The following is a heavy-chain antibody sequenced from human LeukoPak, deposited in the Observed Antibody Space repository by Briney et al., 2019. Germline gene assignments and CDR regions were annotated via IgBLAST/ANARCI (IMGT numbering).Heavy chain of an antibody. D-gene: IGHD6-19*01. V-gene: IGHV3-9*01. J-gene: IGHJ4*02. CDR1: GFTFDDYA. CDR2: ISWNSGSI. CDR3: ARDAKWYSSGRSHIDY. Sequence: RSLRLSCAASGFTFDDYAMHWVRQAPGKGLEWVSGISWNSGSIGYADSVKGRFTISRDNAKNSLYLQMNSLRAEDTALYYCARDAKWYSSGRSHIDYWGQGTLVTVSS.